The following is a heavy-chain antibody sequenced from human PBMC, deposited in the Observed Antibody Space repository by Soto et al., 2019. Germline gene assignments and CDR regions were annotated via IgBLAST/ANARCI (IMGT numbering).Heavy chain of an antibody. CDR3: ARQQQLVPRGGYYYYGMDV. CDR1: GGTFSSYA. CDR2: IIPIFGTA. D-gene: IGHD6-13*01. J-gene: IGHJ6*02. Sequence: GASVKVSCKASGGTFSSYAIRWVRQAPGQGLEWMGGIIPIFGTANYAQKFQGRVTITADESTSTAYMELSSLRSEDTAVYYCARQQQLVPRGGYYYYGMDVWGQGTTVTVSS. V-gene: IGHV1-69*13.